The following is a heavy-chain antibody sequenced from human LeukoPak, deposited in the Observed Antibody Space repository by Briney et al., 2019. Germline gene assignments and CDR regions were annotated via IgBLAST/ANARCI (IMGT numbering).Heavy chain of an antibody. CDR1: GVSISGYY. CDR2: FSYSGST. Sequence: PSETLSLTCTVSGVSISGYYWSWIRQPPGKGLEWIGYFSYSGSTNYNPSLKSRVTISVDTSKNQFSLKLSSVTAADTAVYYCARGSGRYYYYGVDVWGQGTTVTVSS. V-gene: IGHV4-59*01. D-gene: IGHD7-27*01. J-gene: IGHJ6*02. CDR3: ARGSGRYYYYGVDV.